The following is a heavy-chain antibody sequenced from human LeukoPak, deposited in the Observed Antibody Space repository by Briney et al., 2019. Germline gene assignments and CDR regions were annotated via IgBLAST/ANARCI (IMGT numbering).Heavy chain of an antibody. Sequence: GESLKISCKGSGYTFSSYWIGWVRQMPGKGLEWMGIIYPGDSDTRYSPSLQDQVTISVDTSIGTAYLQWSSLKAPDTAIYYCARQNDFRLDYWGQGTLVTVSS. D-gene: IGHD3-3*01. CDR2: IYPGDSDT. CDR1: GYTFSSYW. CDR3: ARQNDFRLDY. J-gene: IGHJ4*02. V-gene: IGHV5-51*01.